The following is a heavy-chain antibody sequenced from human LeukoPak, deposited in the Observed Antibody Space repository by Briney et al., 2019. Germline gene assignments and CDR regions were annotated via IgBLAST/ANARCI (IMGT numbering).Heavy chain of an antibody. J-gene: IGHJ6*03. V-gene: IGHV3-33*06. CDR3: AKGMTTGPRSVYHYMYV. CDR1: GFTFRSYG. CDR2: LWYDGSKE. D-gene: IGHD4-17*01. Sequence: GGSLRLSCVASGFTFRSYGMHWVRQAPGKGLEWLSLLWYDGSKEYYEDSVKGRFTISRDNAKNTLYLQMNRLRAEDTALYYCAKGMTTGPRSVYHYMYVWGKGTTVTVSS.